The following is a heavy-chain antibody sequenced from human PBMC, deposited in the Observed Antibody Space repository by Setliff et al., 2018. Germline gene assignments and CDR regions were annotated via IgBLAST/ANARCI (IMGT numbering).Heavy chain of an antibody. V-gene: IGHV3-30*02. CDR3: AKDGDYNFWSGYFRAYYYYYYMDV. J-gene: IGHJ6*03. CDR2: IRYDGSNK. Sequence: GGSLRLSCAASGFTFSSYGMHWVRQAPGKGLEWVAFIRYDGSNKYYADSVKGRFTISSDNSKDTLYLQMNSLRAEDTAVYYCAKDGDYNFWSGYFRAYYYYYYMDVWAKGTTVTVAS. CDR1: GFTFSSYG. D-gene: IGHD3-3*01.